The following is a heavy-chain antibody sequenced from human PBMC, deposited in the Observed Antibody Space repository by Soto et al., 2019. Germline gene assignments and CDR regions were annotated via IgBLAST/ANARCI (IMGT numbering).Heavy chain of an antibody. CDR2: IYYSGST. J-gene: IGHJ4*02. Sequence: SETLSLTCTVSGGSISSYYRSWIRQPPGKGLEWIGYIYYSGSTNYNPSLKSRVTVSVDTSKNQFSLKLSSVTAADTAVYYCATNRGFDFYYFDSWGQGAQVTVSS. CDR3: ATNRGFDFYYFDS. CDR1: GGSISSYY. D-gene: IGHD5-12*01. V-gene: IGHV4-59*08.